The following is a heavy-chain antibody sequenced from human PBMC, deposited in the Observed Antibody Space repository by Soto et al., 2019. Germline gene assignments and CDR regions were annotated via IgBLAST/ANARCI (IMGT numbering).Heavy chain of an antibody. CDR1: GGSIINYY. CDR3: ARQTTYSSSWFDY. J-gene: IGHJ5*01. V-gene: IGHV4-4*07. CDR2: IYSSGST. D-gene: IGHD6-13*01. Sequence: TSETLSLTCTVSGGSIINYYWTWIRQPAGKGLEWVGRIYSSGSTSYNPSLKSRLTMSVDTSKSQFSLKLTSVTAADTALYYCARQTTYSSSWFDYWGHGTLVTVSS.